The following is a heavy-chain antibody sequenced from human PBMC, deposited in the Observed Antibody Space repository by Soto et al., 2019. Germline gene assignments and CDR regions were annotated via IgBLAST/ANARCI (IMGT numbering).Heavy chain of an antibody. J-gene: IGHJ6*02. Sequence: SGPTLVNPTHTITLTCTFSGFSLSTSGMRVSWIRQPPGKALEWLARIDWDDDKFYSTSLKTRLTISKDTSKNQVVLTMTNMDPVDTATYYCARNPYYYYGMDVWGQGTTVTVSS. CDR3: ARNPYYYYGMDV. V-gene: IGHV2-70*04. CDR2: IDWDDDK. CDR1: GFSLSTSGMR.